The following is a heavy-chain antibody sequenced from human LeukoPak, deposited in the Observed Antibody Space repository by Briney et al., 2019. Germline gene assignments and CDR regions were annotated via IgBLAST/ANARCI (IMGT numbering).Heavy chain of an antibody. V-gene: IGHV3-7*04. CDR3: ARALPDNYDFWSGYSDYFDY. D-gene: IGHD3-3*01. CDR2: IKQDGSEK. Sequence: PGGSLRLSCAASGFTFSSYWMSWVRQAPGKGLEWVANIKQDGSEKYYVDSVKGRFTISRDNAKNSLYLQMNSLRAEDTAVYYCARALPDNYDFWSGYSDYFDYWGQGTLVTVSS. J-gene: IGHJ4*02. CDR1: GFTFSSYW.